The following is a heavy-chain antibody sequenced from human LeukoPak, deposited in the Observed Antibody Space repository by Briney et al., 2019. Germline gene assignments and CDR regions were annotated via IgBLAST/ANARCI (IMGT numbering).Heavy chain of an antibody. J-gene: IGHJ4*02. CDR3: ARDHYYGSGSYYKGDY. CDR1: GYTFTGYY. Sequence: ASVKVSCKASGYTFTGYYMHWVRQAPGQGLEWMGRINPNSGGTNYAQKFQGRVTMTRDTSISTAYMELSRLRSDDTAVYYCARDHYYGSGSYYKGDYWGQGTLVTVSP. D-gene: IGHD3-10*01. V-gene: IGHV1-2*06. CDR2: INPNSGGT.